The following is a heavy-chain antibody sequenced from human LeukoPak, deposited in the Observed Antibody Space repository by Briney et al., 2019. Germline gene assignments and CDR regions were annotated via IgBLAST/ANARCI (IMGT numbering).Heavy chain of an antibody. V-gene: IGHV3-66*01. Sequence: GGSLRLSCAASGFTVSTNYVNWVRQAPGKGLEWVSVVYMGGTTYYADSVKGRFTISRDSTKNTIYLQMNNLRAEDTAVYYCARGLLRDGYTYTYSFDYWGRGDLVTVSS. J-gene: IGHJ4*02. CDR3: ARGLLRDGYTYTYSFDY. CDR2: VYMGGTT. CDR1: GFTVSTNY. D-gene: IGHD5-18*01.